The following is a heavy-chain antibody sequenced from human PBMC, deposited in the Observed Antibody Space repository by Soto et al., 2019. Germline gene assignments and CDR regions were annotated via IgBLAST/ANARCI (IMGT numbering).Heavy chain of an antibody. V-gene: IGHV1-69*08. Sequence: QVQLVQSGAEVKKPGSSVKVSCKASGGTFSSYTISWVRQAPGQGLEWMGRIIPILGIANYAQKFQGRVTITADKSTSTAYMELSRLRSEDTAVYYCAREASEGGVQEEGYFDLSGRGTMVTVSS. CDR2: IIPILGIA. J-gene: IGHJ2*01. CDR3: AREASEGGVQEEGYFDL. D-gene: IGHD1-26*01. CDR1: GGTFSSYT.